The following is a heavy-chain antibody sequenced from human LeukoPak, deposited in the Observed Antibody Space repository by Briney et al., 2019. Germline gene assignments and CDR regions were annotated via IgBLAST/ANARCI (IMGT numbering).Heavy chain of an antibody. Sequence: GGSLRLSCGGSGLSFSGQWMNWVRQAPGQGLEWVANIKYDGIEKYYVAPVRGRFTISRDDAKNSLSLQMNNMRAEDTAVYYCAFNNNFKYWGQGTQVTVSS. CDR3: AFNNNFKY. CDR2: IKYDGIEK. V-gene: IGHV3-7*01. J-gene: IGHJ4*02. D-gene: IGHD4-11*01. CDR1: GLSFSGQW.